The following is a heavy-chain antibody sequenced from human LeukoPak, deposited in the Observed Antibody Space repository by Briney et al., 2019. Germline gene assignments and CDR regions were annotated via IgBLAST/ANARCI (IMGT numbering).Heavy chain of an antibody. CDR2: IYYSGST. J-gene: IGHJ3*02. CDR3: ARDKDAFDI. V-gene: IGHV4-61*01. Sequence: SETPSLTCTVSGGSFSSGSYYWSWLRQPPGKGLEWIGYIYYSGSTNYSPSLKSRVTISVDTSKNQFSLKLSSVTAADTAVYYCARDKDAFDIWGQGTMVTVSS. CDR1: GGSFSSGSYY.